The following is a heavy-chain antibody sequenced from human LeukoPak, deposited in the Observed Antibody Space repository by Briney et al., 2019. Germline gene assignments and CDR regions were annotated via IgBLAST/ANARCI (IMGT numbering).Heavy chain of an antibody. CDR1: GVTFSSYA. CDR2: ISGSGGSA. D-gene: IGHD4-17*01. CDR3: ANLYGDYGDY. V-gene: IGHV3-23*01. J-gene: IGHJ4*02. Sequence: GGSLRLSCVASGVTFSSYAMSWVRQAPGKGLEWVSGISGSGGSAFYADSVKGRFTISRDNAKDTLYLEMNSLRAEDTAVYYCANLYGDYGDYWGQGNLVTVSS.